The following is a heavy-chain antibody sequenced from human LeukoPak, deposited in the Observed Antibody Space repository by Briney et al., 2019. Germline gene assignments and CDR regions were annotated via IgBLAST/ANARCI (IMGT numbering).Heavy chain of an antibody. J-gene: IGHJ6*04. V-gene: IGHV1-69*13. D-gene: IGHD1-1*01. CDR3: ARAHGDWNDYRNYGMDV. Sequence: SVKVSCKPSRGTFSRYAIRWVRQAPGQELEWMGGIIPIFGTANYAQKFQGRVTITADESTSTAYMELSSLRSEDTAVYYCARAHGDWNDYRNYGMDVRGKGTSVTVSS. CDR2: IIPIFGTA. CDR1: RGTFSRYA.